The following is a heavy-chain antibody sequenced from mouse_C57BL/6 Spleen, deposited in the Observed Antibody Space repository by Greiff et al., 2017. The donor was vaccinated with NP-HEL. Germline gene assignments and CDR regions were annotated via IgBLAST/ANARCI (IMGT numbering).Heavy chain of an antibody. D-gene: IGHD4-1*01. CDR3: ARANWDPSFAY. Sequence: VKLMESGPELVKPGASVKISCKASGYAFSSSWMNWVKQRPGKGLEWIGRIYPGDGDTNYNGKFKGKATLTADKSSSTAYMQLSSLTSEDSAVYFCARANWDPSFAYWGQGTLVTVSA. J-gene: IGHJ3*01. CDR1: GYAFSSSW. CDR2: IYPGDGDT. V-gene: IGHV1-82*01.